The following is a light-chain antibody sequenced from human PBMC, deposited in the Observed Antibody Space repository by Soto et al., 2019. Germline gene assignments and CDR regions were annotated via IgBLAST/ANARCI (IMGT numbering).Light chain of an antibody. Sequence: DIQMTQSPSSVSASVGDRVTITCRASQDISTWLAWYQQKPGKAPKLLIYAASSLFSGVPSRFSGSGSGTDFTLTISSLQPEDFATYYCQEYTDNSGTFGQGTKVEIK. CDR3: QEYTDNSGT. CDR1: QDISTW. V-gene: IGKV1-12*01. J-gene: IGKJ1*01. CDR2: AAS.